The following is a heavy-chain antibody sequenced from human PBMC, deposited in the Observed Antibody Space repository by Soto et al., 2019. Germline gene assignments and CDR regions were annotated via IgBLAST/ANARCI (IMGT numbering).Heavy chain of an antibody. CDR3: ARRAVGGVTGSFDNWLGP. CDR1: GDSITSYN. V-gene: IGHV4-59*01. D-gene: IGHD1-20*01. Sequence: PSETLSLTCTVSGDSITSYNWNWLRQPPGKALEWIGYVYSSGSTNYNPSLKSRVTISVDTSRNQFSLKVNSVTAADTAMYYCARRAVGGVTGSFDNWLGPWGQEILVTVPS. J-gene: IGHJ5*02. CDR2: VYSSGST.